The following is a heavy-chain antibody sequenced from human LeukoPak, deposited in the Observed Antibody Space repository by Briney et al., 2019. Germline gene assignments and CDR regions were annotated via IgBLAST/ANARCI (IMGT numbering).Heavy chain of an antibody. CDR1: GYTLTDYH. V-gene: IGHV1-2*02. CDR3: ARGRPIGIGGTAIEY. CDR2: IKPSSGVT. D-gene: IGHD1-26*01. J-gene: IGHJ4*02. Sequence: ASVKVSCKASGYTLTDYHIHWVRQAPGQGLEWMGWIKPSSGVTNYEQKFQGRVTMTRDTSISTAYMEVSSLKSDDTAVYYCARGRPIGIGGTAIEYWGQGTLVTVSS.